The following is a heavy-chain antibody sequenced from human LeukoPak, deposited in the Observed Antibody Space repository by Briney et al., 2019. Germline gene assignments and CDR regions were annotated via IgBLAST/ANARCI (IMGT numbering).Heavy chain of an antibody. J-gene: IGHJ4*02. CDR3: AREGEDGDYTFDY. V-gene: IGHV4-59*01. CDR1: GVSISSYY. D-gene: IGHD4-17*01. Sequence: KPSETLSLTCTVSGVSISSYYWSWIRQPPGKGLEWIGYIYYSGSTNYNPSLKSRVTISVDTSKNQFSLKLSSVTAADTAVYYCAREGEDGDYTFDYWGQGTLVTVSS. CDR2: IYYSGST.